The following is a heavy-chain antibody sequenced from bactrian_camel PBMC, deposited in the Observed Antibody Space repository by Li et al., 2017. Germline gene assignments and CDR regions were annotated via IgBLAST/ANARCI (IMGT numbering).Heavy chain of an antibody. Sequence: QLVESGGDSVQAGGSLRLSCAASGYTYSSNCMGWFRQAPGKEREGVAAIYTGGGRTYYADSVKGRFTISRDNVSNTLYLEMSNLKADDTAMYYCTADTVKATIATIQQYAAYEGQGTQVTVS. V-gene: IGHV3S28*01. D-gene: IGHD4*01. CDR2: IYTGGGRT. CDR1: GYTYSSNC. J-gene: IGHJ4*01.